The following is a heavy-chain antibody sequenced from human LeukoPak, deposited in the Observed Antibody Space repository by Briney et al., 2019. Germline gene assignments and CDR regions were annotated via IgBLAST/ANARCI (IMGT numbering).Heavy chain of an antibody. D-gene: IGHD3-22*01. CDR3: ARHYYFDPPFDP. V-gene: IGHV4-34*01. CDR2: IDHSGRT. CDR1: GGFDIYY. Sequence: SETLSLTCAVYGGFDIYYWTIVRQPPGKGLEWIGEIDHSGRTNYNPSLKSRVSILVDTSKNQFSMKLNSVTAADTAVYYCARHYYFDPPFDPWGQGTLVTVSS. J-gene: IGHJ5*02.